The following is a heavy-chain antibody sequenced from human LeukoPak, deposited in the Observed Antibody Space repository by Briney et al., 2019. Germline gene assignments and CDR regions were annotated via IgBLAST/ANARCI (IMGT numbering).Heavy chain of an antibody. CDR1: GYTFTGYY. Sequence: ASVKVSCKASGYTFTGYYMHWVRQAPGQGLEWMGWIDPNSGDTNYAQKFQGRVTMTRDTSISTAYMELSRLRSDDTAVYYCARDVGATQFDYWGQGTLVTVSS. V-gene: IGHV1-2*02. D-gene: IGHD1-26*01. J-gene: IGHJ4*02. CDR3: ARDVGATQFDY. CDR2: IDPNSGDT.